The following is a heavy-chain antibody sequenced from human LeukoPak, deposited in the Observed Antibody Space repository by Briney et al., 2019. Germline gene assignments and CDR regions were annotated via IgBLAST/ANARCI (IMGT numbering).Heavy chain of an antibody. CDR2: INHSGST. D-gene: IGHD6-13*01. J-gene: IGHJ6*02. V-gene: IGHV4-34*01. CDR3: AREFRGSSSWYRSSRGYYGMDV. Sequence: PSETLSLTCAVYGGSFSGYYWSWIRQPPGKGLEWIGEINHSGSTNYNPSLKSRVTISVDTSKNQFSLKLSSVTAADTAVYYCAREFRGSSSWYRSSRGYYGMDVWGQGTTVTVSS. CDR1: GGSFSGYY.